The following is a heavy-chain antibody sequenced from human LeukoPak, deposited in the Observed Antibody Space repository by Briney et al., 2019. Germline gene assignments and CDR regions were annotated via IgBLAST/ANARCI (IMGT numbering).Heavy chain of an antibody. CDR3: AREDEVLDP. CDR2: ISSSGSTI. Sequence: PGGSLRLSCAASGFTFSSYEMNWVRQAPGKGLEWVSYISSSGSTIYYADSVKGRFTISRDNAKNSLYLQMNSLRAEDTAVYYCAREDEVLDPWGQGTLVTVSS. J-gene: IGHJ5*02. V-gene: IGHV3-48*03. D-gene: IGHD4/OR15-4a*01. CDR1: GFTFSSYE.